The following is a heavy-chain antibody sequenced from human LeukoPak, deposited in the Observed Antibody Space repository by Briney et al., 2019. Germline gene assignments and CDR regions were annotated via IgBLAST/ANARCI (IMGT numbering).Heavy chain of an antibody. CDR1: GFTFDDYA. CDR2: ISWDRGSI. J-gene: IGHJ4*02. Sequence: GGSLRLSCAASGFTFDDYAMHWVRQGPGKGLEWGSGISWDRGSIGYADSVKGRFTISRDNAKNSLYLQMNSLRAEDTALYYCAKDRSLGYCSGGSCPSLVGDYWGQGTLVTVSS. D-gene: IGHD2-15*01. V-gene: IGHV3-9*01. CDR3: AKDRSLGYCSGGSCPSLVGDY.